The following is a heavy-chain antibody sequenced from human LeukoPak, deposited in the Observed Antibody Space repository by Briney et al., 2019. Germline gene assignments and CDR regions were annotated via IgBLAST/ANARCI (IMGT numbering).Heavy chain of an antibody. D-gene: IGHD3-22*01. CDR3: ARGTGFYDSTGHYYWGYFDS. CDR2: IYYSGTT. Sequence: SETLSLTCTVSGGSISSHYWSWFRQTPGERPEWIAFIYYSGTTNYNPSLKGRVTISIDSSKNQFSLKLSSVTAADTAIYYCARGTGFYDSTGHYYWGYFDSWGQGTLVPVSS. V-gene: IGHV4-59*11. J-gene: IGHJ4*02. CDR1: GGSISSHY.